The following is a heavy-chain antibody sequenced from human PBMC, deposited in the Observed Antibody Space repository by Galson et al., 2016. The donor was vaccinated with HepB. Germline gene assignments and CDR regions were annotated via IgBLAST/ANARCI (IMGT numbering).Heavy chain of an antibody. CDR2: IYSGGGT. V-gene: IGHV3-53*01. CDR1: GFTVSNNF. CDR3: ARGGNYGYT. Sequence: SLRLSCAASGFTVSNNFMRWVRQAPGKGLEWVSLIYSGGGTHYVDSVKGRFIISRDNSKNTLYLQMNSLRVEDTAVYSCARGGNYGYTWGLGTLVTVSS. J-gene: IGHJ4*02. D-gene: IGHD1-26*01.